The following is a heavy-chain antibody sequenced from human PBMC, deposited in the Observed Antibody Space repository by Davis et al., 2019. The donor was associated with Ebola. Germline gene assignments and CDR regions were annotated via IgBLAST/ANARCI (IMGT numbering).Heavy chain of an antibody. Sequence: GGSLRLSCAASGFTFSSYGMHWVRQAPGKGLEWVAVIWYDGSNKYYADSVKGRSTISRDNAKNTLYLQMDSLSDDDTALYYCARGVDTTLASWSDALDVWGQGTMVTVSS. CDR3: ARGVDTTLASWSDALDV. CDR2: IWYDGSNK. D-gene: IGHD2-15*01. CDR1: GFTFSSYG. V-gene: IGHV3-33*01. J-gene: IGHJ3*01.